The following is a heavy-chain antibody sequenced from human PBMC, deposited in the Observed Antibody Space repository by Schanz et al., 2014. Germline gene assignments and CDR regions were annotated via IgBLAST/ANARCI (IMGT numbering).Heavy chain of an antibody. J-gene: IGHJ3*02. Sequence: EVQLLESGGGLVQPGGSLRLSCAASGFTFSSHWMHWVRQDPGKGLVWVARINSVGSNTDYADSVTGRFTISRDNGKNTLYLQMNTLRAEDTAVYYCARKMKVGVYGGKGHDSLDIWGQGTMVTVSS. CDR3: ARKMKVGVYGGKGHDSLDI. D-gene: IGHD3-22*01. V-gene: IGHV3-74*02. CDR2: INSVGSNT. CDR1: GFTFSSHW.